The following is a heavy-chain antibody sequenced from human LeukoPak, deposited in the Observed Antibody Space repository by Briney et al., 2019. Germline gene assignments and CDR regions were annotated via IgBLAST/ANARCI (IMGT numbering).Heavy chain of an antibody. J-gene: IGHJ4*02. CDR3: ARSHIAARPGGMYHFDY. CDR1: GFTVSSNY. Sequence: AGGSLRLSCAASGFTVSSNYMSWVCQAPGKGLEWVSAIYSGGSTYYADSVKGRFTISRHNSKNTLYLQMNSLRAEDTAVYYCARSHIAARPGGMYHFDYWGQGTLVTVSS. V-gene: IGHV3-53*04. CDR2: IYSGGST. D-gene: IGHD6-6*01.